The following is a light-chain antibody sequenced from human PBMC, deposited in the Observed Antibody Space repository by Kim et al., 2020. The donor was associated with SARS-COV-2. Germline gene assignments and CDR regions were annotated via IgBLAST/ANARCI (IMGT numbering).Light chain of an antibody. CDR1: GGSIASSY. Sequence: GRAVTICCTRSGGSIASSYVKWYQQRPGIAPTTVIYEDNQRPSGVPDRFSGSIDSSSNSASLTISGLKTEDEADYYCQSYDSSNVVFGGGTQLTVL. V-gene: IGLV6-57*03. CDR2: EDN. CDR3: QSYDSSNVV. J-gene: IGLJ2*01.